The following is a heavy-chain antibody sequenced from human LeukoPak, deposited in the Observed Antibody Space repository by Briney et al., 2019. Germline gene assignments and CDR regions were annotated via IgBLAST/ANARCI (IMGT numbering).Heavy chain of an antibody. CDR3: ARDQIGKGDYREPFPDY. D-gene: IGHD4-17*01. CDR1: GYTFTSYG. Sequence: ASVRVSCKASGYTFTSYGISWVRQAPGQGLEWMGWISAYNGNTNYAQKLQGRVTMTTDTSTSTAYMELRSLRSDDTAVYYCARDQIGKGDYREPFPDYWGQGTLVTVSP. CDR2: ISAYNGNT. J-gene: IGHJ4*02. V-gene: IGHV1-18*01.